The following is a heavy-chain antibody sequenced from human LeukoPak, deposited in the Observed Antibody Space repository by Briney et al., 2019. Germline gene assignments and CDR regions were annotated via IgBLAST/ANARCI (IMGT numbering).Heavy chain of an antibody. CDR3: VKDDGWVQYAN. CDR1: GFTFNTHT. J-gene: IGHJ4*02. CDR2: ISGSGTNR. V-gene: IGHV3-23*01. D-gene: IGHD5-24*01. Sequence: GGSLRLSCATSGFTFNTHTMSWVRQAPGKGLEWVSGISGSGTNRYYADSVKGRFIISRDNSKNTVYLQMNSLSAEDAAVYYCVKDDGWVQYANWGQGTLVTVSS.